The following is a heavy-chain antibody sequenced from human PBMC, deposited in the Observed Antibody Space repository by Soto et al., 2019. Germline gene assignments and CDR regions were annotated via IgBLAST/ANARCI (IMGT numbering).Heavy chain of an antibody. CDR1: GFTFSSYA. CDR3: AKVSLGATTIADYYYYGMDV. CDR2: IGGSGGST. V-gene: IGHV3-23*01. Sequence: GGSLRRSCAGSGFTFSSYAMRGVRQAPGKGLEWVSFIGGSGGSTYYADSVKGRFTISRDNSKNTLYLQMNSLRAEDTAVYYCAKVSLGATTIADYYYYGMDVWGLGTTVTVSS. D-gene: IGHD1-26*01. J-gene: IGHJ6*02.